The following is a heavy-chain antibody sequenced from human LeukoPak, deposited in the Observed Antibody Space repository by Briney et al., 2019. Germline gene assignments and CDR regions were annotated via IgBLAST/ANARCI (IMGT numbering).Heavy chain of an antibody. D-gene: IGHD3-16*01. CDR1: GFIFGNYW. CDR2: ISYDGNNR. CDR3: AKVKGEVIGAFDI. Sequence: GGSLRLSCAASGFIFGNYWMHWVRQAPGKGLEWVAVISYDGNNRYYADSVKGRFTISRYNSKNTLYLQMNSLRAEDTAVYYCAKVKGEVIGAFDIWGQGTMVTVSS. V-gene: IGHV3-30*18. J-gene: IGHJ3*02.